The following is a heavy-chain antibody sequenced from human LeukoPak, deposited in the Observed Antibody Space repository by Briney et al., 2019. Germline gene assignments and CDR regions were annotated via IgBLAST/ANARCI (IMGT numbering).Heavy chain of an antibody. CDR3: VIQAYYSESGSWTGFDY. D-gene: IGHD3-10*01. CDR2: IYTNENT. J-gene: IGHJ4*02. Sequence: SETLSLTCTVSGGSISGYYWSWIRQPPGKGLQWIGYIYTNENTKYRPSLQSRVTMSVDTSKNQCSLKLTSVTAADTAGYYCVIQAYYSESGSWTGFDYWGQGTLVPVSS. CDR1: GGSISGYY. V-gene: IGHV4-4*09.